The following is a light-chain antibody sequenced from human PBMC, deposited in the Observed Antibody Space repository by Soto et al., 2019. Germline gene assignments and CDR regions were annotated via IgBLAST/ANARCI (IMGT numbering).Light chain of an antibody. CDR1: QDISTF. CDR3: QQYHSYPVT. Sequence: DIQMTQSPSSLSASVGDRVTITCRASQDISTFLAWFQQKPGKAPMSLIYGASTLQSAVPSKFSGSGSGTDFTLTITSLQPEDFATYYCQQYHSYPVTFGGGTKVEIK. J-gene: IGKJ4*01. CDR2: GAS. V-gene: IGKV1-16*02.